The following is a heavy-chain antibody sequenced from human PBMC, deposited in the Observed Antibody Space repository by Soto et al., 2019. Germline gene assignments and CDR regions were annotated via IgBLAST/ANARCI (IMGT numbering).Heavy chain of an antibody. CDR3: ARLAVAASRFYYYYGMDV. D-gene: IGHD6-19*01. Sequence: SETLSLTCAVYGGSFSGYYWSWIRQPPGKGLEWIGEINHSGSTNYNPSLKGRVTISVDTSKNQFSLKLSSVTAADTAVYYCARLAVAASRFYYYYGMDVWGQGTTVTVSS. CDR2: INHSGST. V-gene: IGHV4-34*01. CDR1: GGSFSGYY. J-gene: IGHJ6*02.